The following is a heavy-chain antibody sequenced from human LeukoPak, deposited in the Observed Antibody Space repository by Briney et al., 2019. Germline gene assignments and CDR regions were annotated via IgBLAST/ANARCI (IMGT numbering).Heavy chain of an antibody. CDR3: ATDDYGAPGY. Sequence: PSETLSLTCTVSGGSISSYYWSWIRQPPGKGLEWIGEINHSGSTNYNPSLKSRVTISVDTSKNQFSLKLSSVTAADTAVYYCATDDYGAPGYWGQGTLVTVSS. D-gene: IGHD4-17*01. CDR2: INHSGST. CDR1: GGSISSYY. V-gene: IGHV4-34*01. J-gene: IGHJ4*02.